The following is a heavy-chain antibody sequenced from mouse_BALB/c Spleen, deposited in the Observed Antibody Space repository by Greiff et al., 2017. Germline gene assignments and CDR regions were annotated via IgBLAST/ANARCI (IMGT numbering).Heavy chain of an antibody. CDR3: ARKGRSSCDY. CDR2: IDPENGNT. V-gene: IGHV14-1*02. Sequence: VQLQQSGAELVRPGALVKLSCKASGFNIKDYYMHWVKQRPEQGLEWIGWIDPENGNTIYDPKFQGKASITADTSSNTAYLQLSSLTSEDTAVYYCARKGRSSCDYWGQGTTLTVSS. CDR1: GFNIKDYY. J-gene: IGHJ2*01.